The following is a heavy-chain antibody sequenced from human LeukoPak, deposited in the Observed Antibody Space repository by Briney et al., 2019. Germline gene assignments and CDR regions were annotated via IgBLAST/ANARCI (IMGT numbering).Heavy chain of an antibody. CDR2: IRDDGSNK. CDR1: GFTFSTYG. V-gene: IGHV3-30*02. Sequence: PGGSLRLSCAASGFTFSTYGIHWVRQAPGKGLQWVALIRDDGSNKYYADSVKGRFTISRDNSKNTLYLQMNSLRAEDTAVYYCAANSVPAAGTEKMFGYWGQGTLVTVSS. CDR3: AANSVPAAGTEKMFGY. J-gene: IGHJ4*02. D-gene: IGHD6-13*01.